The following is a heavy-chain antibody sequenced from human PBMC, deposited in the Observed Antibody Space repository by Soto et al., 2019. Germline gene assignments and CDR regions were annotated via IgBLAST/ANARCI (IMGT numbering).Heavy chain of an antibody. CDR3: ARDGCTKGVCLNRFDY. V-gene: IGHV3-21*01. Sequence: GGSLRLSCAASGFTFSSYSMNWVRQAPGKGLEWVSSISSSSSYIYYADSVKGRFTISRDNAKNSLYLQMNSLRAEDTAVYYCARDGCTKGVCLNRFDYWGQGTLVTVSS. J-gene: IGHJ4*02. CDR1: GFTFSSYS. D-gene: IGHD2-8*01. CDR2: ISSSSSYI.